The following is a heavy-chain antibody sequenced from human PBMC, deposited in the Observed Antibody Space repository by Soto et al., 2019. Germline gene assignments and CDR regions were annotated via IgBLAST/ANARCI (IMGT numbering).Heavy chain of an antibody. V-gene: IGHV4-59*01. CDR1: GVSITGYY. D-gene: IGHD4-17*01. CDR2: IFYTGGA. CDR3: ARDPAGDYGY. Sequence: SETLSLTCTVSGVSITGYYWSWSRQPPGKGLEWIGYIFYTGGAIYNPSLRSRVSMSVDTDKSQFSLRLSSVTAADTAVYYCARDPAGDYGYWGQGTLVT. J-gene: IGHJ4*02.